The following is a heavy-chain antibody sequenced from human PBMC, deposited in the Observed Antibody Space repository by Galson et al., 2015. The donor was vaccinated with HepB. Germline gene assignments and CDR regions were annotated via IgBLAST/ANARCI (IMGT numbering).Heavy chain of an antibody. Sequence: SLRLSCAGSGFIFRHHAMAWIRQAPGKGLEWVSGINGRGSTRSYSDAGKGRFSISRDNSKDTVFLQMDNLRAEDTAVYYCVKEVSWFGGDWFDPWGQGALVTVS. CDR1: GFIFRHHA. V-gene: IGHV3-23*01. CDR2: INGRGSTR. J-gene: IGHJ5*02. D-gene: IGHD3-16*01. CDR3: VKEVSWFGGDWFDP.